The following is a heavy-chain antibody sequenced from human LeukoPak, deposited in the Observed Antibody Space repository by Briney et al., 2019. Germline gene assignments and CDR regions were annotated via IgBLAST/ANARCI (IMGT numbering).Heavy chain of an antibody. CDR3: ARAGPGWFDP. V-gene: IGHV4-59*08. CDR1: GGSISSYY. Sequence: SETLSLTCTVSGGSISSYYWSWIRQPPGKGLEWIGYIYYSGSTNYNPSLKSRVTISVDTSKNQFSLKLSSVTAADTAVCYCARAGPGWFDPWGQGTLVTVSS. J-gene: IGHJ5*02. CDR2: IYYSGST.